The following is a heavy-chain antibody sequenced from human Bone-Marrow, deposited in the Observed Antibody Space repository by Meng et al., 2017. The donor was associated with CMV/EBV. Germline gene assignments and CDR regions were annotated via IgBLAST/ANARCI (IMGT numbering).Heavy chain of an antibody. J-gene: IGHJ5*02. V-gene: IGHV2-5*01. CDR1: GFSLSTSGVG. Sequence: SGPTLVKPTQTLTLTCTFSGFSLSTSGVGVGWIRQPPGKALEWLALIYWNDDKRYSPSLKSRLTITKDTSKNQVVLTMTNMDPVDTATYPCAHRPRSIYGSGSYYDNWFDPWGQGTLVTVSS. CDR2: IYWNDDK. D-gene: IGHD3-10*01. CDR3: AHRPRSIYGSGSYYDNWFDP.